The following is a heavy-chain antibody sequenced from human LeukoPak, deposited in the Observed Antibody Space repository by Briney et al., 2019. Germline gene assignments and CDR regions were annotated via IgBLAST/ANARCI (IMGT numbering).Heavy chain of an antibody. J-gene: IGHJ4*02. D-gene: IGHD1-1*01. CDR2: IAIDGGRT. CDR1: GFTFSHSY. V-gene: IGHV3-74*01. Sequence: GGSLRTSCAATGFTFSHSYMHCVRQAPRKRLVSASRIAIDGGRTYADSVKGRFTISRDNAKNTVYLQINSLRVEDTALYYCARDLNYNLDFWVQGTLVTVSS. CDR3: ARDLNYNLDF.